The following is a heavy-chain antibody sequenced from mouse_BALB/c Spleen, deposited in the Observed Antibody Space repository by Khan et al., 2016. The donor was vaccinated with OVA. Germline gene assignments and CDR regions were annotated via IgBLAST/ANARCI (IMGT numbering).Heavy chain of an antibody. J-gene: IGHJ2*01. V-gene: IGHV1-7*01. CDR3: ARDRIDY. CDR2: INPTSGYT. CDR1: GYTFTSCW. Sequence: QIQLVQSGAELAKPGASVKMSCKASGYTFTSCWMHWIKQRPGQGLEWIGYINPTSGYTDYNQKFKDKATLTADKSSSTAYMQLSSLTSDDSAVYYCARDRIDYWGQGTALTVSS.